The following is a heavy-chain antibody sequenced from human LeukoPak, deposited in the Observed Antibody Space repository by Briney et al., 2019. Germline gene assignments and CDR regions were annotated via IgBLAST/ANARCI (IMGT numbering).Heavy chain of an antibody. J-gene: IGHJ1*01. CDR1: GCTFSSYG. CDR2: ISYDGSNK. V-gene: IGHV3-30*18. D-gene: IGHD3-9*01. Sequence: PGGSLRLSCAASGCTFSSYGMHWVRQAPGKGLEWVAVISYDGSNKYYADSVKGRFTISRDNSKNTLYLQMNSLRAEDTAVYYCAKVFHYDRIRGSYFQHWGQGTLVTVSS. CDR3: AKVFHYDRIRGSYFQH.